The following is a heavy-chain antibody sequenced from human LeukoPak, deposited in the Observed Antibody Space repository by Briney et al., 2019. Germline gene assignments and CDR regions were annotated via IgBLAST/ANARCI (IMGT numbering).Heavy chain of an antibody. J-gene: IGHJ4*02. CDR2: IIPILGIA. D-gene: IGHD6-13*01. V-gene: IGHV1-69*04. CDR1: GGTFSSYA. CDR3: ARGGIAAAGDY. Sequence: SVKVSCKASGGTFSSYAISWVRQAPGQGLERMGRIIPILGIANYAQKFQGRVTITADKSTSTAYMELSSLRSEDTAVYYCARGGIAAAGDYWSQGTLVTVSS.